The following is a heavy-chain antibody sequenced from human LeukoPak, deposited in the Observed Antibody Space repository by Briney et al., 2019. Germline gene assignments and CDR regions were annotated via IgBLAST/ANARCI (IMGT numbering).Heavy chain of an antibody. V-gene: IGHV1-2*02. D-gene: IGHD1-26*01. CDR2: INPNSGGT. J-gene: IGHJ4*02. Sequence: ASVKVSCKASGYTFTGYYIHWVRQAPGQGREGMGWINPNSGGTNYAQKFQGRVTMTRDTSISTAYMELSRLRSDDTAVYYCASRPDVGATADYWGQGTLVTVSS. CDR3: ASRPDVGATADY. CDR1: GYTFTGYY.